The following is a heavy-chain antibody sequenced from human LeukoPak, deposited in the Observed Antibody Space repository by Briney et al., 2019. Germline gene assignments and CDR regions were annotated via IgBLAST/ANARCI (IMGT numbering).Heavy chain of an antibody. Sequence: GGSLRLSCAASGFTFSSYAMSWVRQAPGKGLEWVSAISGSGGSTYYADSVKGRFTISRDNSKNTLYLQMNSLRAEDTAVYYCAYDYGDYYAFDIWGQGTMVTVSS. CDR1: GFTFSSYA. CDR3: AYDYGDYYAFDI. J-gene: IGHJ3*02. CDR2: ISGSGGST. D-gene: IGHD4-17*01. V-gene: IGHV3-23*01.